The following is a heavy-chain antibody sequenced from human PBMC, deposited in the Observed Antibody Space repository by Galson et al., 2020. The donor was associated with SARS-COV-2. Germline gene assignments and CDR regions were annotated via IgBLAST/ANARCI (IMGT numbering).Heavy chain of an antibody. J-gene: IGHJ4*02. D-gene: IGHD3-10*01. CDR3: AKGKWFGELLSPCDY. V-gene: IGHV3-30*18. CDR1: GFTFSSYG. Sequence: QLGESLKISCSASGFTFSSYGMHWVRQAPGKGLEWVAVISDDGSNKYYVDSVKGRFTISRDNSKNTLYLQMNSLRAEDTAVYYCAKGKWFGELLSPCDYWGQGTLVTVSS. CDR2: ISDDGSNK.